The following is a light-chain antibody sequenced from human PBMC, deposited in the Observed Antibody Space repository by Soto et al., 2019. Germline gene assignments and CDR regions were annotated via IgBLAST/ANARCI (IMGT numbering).Light chain of an antibody. CDR3: SSYTSSSTPDV. CDR1: SSDVGGYNY. CDR2: DVS. Sequence: QSALTQPASVSGSPGQSITISCTGTSSDVGGYNYVSWYQQHPGKAPKLMIYDVSNRPSGVSNRFSGSKSSNTASLTISGFQAEDEADYYCSSYTSSSTPDVFGTGTKLTVL. J-gene: IGLJ1*01. V-gene: IGLV2-14*01.